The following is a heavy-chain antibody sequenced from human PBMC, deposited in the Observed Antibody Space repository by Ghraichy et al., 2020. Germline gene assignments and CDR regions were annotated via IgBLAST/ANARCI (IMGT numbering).Heavy chain of an antibody. D-gene: IGHD2-21*02. J-gene: IGHJ4*02. CDR2: IYYSGST. CDR1: GGSISSYY. Sequence: SETLSLTCTVSGGSISSYYWSWIRQPPGKGLEWIGYIYYSGSTNYNPSLKSRVTISVDTSKNQFSLKLSSVTAADTAVYYCARLSADLYCGGDCYSFDYWGQGTLVTVSS. CDR3: ARLSADLYCGGDCYSFDY. V-gene: IGHV4-59*08.